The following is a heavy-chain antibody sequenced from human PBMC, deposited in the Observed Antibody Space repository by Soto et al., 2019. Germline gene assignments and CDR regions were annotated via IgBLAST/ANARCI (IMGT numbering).Heavy chain of an antibody. D-gene: IGHD3-22*01. V-gene: IGHV4-30-2*01. CDR3: ASIFDSSGYYYGNNWFDP. Sequence: SETLSLTCAVSGGSISSGGYSWSWIRQPPGKGLEWIGYIYHSGSTYYNPSLKSRVTISVDRSKNQFSLKLSSVTAADTAVYYCASIFDSSGYYYGNNWFDPWGQGTLVTVSS. CDR1: GGSISSGGYS. CDR2: IYHSGST. J-gene: IGHJ5*02.